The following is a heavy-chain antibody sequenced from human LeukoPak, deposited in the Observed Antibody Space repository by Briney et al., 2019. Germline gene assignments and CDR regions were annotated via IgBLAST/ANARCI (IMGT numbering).Heavy chain of an antibody. CDR2: IYYGNSGST. CDR3: ARELEFSRYWYFDL. D-gene: IGHD3-3*02. V-gene: IGHV3-53*01. J-gene: IGHJ2*01. CDR1: GFTASDNY. Sequence: GGSLRLSCAASGFTASDNYMNWVRQAPGKGLEWVSVIYYGNSGSTYYADSVKGRFTISRDSSKNTLYPHMNSLRAEDTAVYYCARELEFSRYWYFDLWGRGTLVSVSS.